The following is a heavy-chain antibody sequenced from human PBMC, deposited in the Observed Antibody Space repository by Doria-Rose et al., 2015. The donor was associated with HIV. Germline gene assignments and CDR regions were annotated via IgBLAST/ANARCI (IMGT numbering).Heavy chain of an antibody. D-gene: IGHD4-17*01. V-gene: IGHV1-8*02. J-gene: IGHJ4*02. Sequence: QLVQSGTEVKKPGASVKVSCKASGYTFTNYDVTWVRQATGHGLEWMGWMNPNSTNTGYAQKFQGRVTMTRDTSISTAYMELSSLTSEDTAVYYCARGGTRWPFDYWGQGTLVTVSS. CDR1: GYTFTNYD. CDR2: MNPNSTNT. CDR3: ARGGTRWPFDY.